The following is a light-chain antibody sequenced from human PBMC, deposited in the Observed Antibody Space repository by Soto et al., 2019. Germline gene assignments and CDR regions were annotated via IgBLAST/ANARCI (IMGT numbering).Light chain of an antibody. V-gene: IGLV7-46*01. CDR2: DTS. CDR1: TGAVTSGHY. J-gene: IGLJ3*02. Sequence: QAVVTQEPSLTVSPGGTVTLTCGSSTGAVTSGHYPYWFQQKPGQAPRTLIYDTSNKHSWTPARFSGCLLGGKAALTLSGAQPEDEAEYYCLLSYSGAQGVFGGGTKLTVL. CDR3: LLSYSGAQGV.